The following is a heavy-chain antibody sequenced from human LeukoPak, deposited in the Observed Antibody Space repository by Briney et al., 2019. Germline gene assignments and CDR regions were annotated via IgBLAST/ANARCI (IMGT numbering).Heavy chain of an antibody. CDR3: ERHGYNPVGIDR. CDR1: GYSIGNGSF. CDR2: NYRTGTT. Sequence: PWETLSLPCTVSGYSIGNGSFWGWLRPPPGEGLEWIGKNYRTGTTFYNPSLQRRVSMSVDTSKNTFSLNLKSMTAADTAVYYGERHGYNPVGIDRWGQGTVVTVSS. V-gene: IGHV4-38-2*02. J-gene: IGHJ3*02. D-gene: IGHD5-24*01.